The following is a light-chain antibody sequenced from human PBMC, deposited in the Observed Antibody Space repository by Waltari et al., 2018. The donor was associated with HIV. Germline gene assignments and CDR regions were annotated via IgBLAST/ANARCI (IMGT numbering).Light chain of an antibody. CDR2: AAS. Sequence: DIQMTQSPSSLSASVGDTVTITCRASQFISRYLSWYQQTPGNAPKLLIYAASSLQSGVPSRFGGSGSGTDFTLTISGLQSEDFATYYCQQSYTNPYTFGLGTQVDIK. J-gene: IGKJ2*01. V-gene: IGKV1-39*01. CDR3: QQSYTNPYT. CDR1: QFISRY.